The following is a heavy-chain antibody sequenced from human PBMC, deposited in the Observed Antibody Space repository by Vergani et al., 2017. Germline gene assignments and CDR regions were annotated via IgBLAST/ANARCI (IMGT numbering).Heavy chain of an antibody. J-gene: IGHJ5*02. Sequence: QVQLQQWGAGLLKPSETLSLTCAVYGGSFSGYYWGWIRQPPGKGLEWIGSIYYSGSTYYNPSLKSRVTISVDTSKNQFSLKLSSVTAADTAVYYCARFAKYQLLKSFDPWGQGTLVTVSS. D-gene: IGHD2-2*01. CDR2: IYYSGST. CDR1: GGSFSGYY. V-gene: IGHV4-34*01. CDR3: ARFAKYQLLKSFDP.